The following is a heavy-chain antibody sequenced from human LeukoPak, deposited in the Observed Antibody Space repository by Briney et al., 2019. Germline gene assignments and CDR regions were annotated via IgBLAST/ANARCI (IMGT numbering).Heavy chain of an antibody. J-gene: IGHJ4*02. D-gene: IGHD2-2*01. Sequence: ASVEVSCKASGYTFTGYYIHWVRQAPGQGLEWMGWINPNSGDAKYEQRFQGRVTMTRDTSISTAYMELTRLRSDDAAVYFCARDGSWSSISYSDYWGQGTLVTVSS. CDR3: ARDGSWSSISYSDY. CDR2: INPNSGDA. V-gene: IGHV1-2*02. CDR1: GYTFTGYY.